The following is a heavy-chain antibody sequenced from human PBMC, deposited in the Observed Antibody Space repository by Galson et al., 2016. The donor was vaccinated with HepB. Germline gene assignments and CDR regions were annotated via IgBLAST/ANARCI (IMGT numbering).Heavy chain of an antibody. J-gene: IGHJ4*02. Sequence: SLRLSCAASGFSFSHPFSNAFKNAWMSWVRHAPGKGLAWVSVIYSGGSAYYADSVNGRFTISRDTSKNTLYLQMNSLRGEDTAVYYCARDPWLDYWGQGTLVTVSS. V-gene: IGHV3-53*01. CDR2: IYSGGSA. CDR1: GFSFSHPFSNAFKNAW. D-gene: IGHD3-10*01. CDR3: ARDPWLDY.